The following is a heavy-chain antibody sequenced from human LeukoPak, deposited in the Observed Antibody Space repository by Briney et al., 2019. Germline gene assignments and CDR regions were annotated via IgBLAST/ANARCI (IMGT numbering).Heavy chain of an antibody. CDR2: ISYDGSNK. J-gene: IGHJ4*02. Sequence: PGGSLRLSCAASGSTFSSYAMHWVRQAPGKGLEWVAVISYDGSNKYYADSVKGRFTISRDNSKNTLYLQMNSLRAEDTAVYYCARDVGYCSSTSCYNALGYWGQGTLVTVSS. D-gene: IGHD2-2*02. CDR3: ARDVGYCSSTSCYNALGY. CDR1: GSTFSSYA. V-gene: IGHV3-30*04.